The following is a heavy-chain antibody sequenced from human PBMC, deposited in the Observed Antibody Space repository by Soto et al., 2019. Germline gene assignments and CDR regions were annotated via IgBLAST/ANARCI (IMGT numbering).Heavy chain of an antibody. CDR1: GFTFSSYA. J-gene: IGHJ4*02. CDR2: ISGSGGST. V-gene: IGHV3-23*01. CDR3: AKISGWFHPFDY. D-gene: IGHD6-19*01. Sequence: GGSLRLSCAASGFTFSSYALSWVRQAPGKGLEWVSVISGSGGSTYYADSVKGRFTISRDNSKNTLYLQMNSLRADDTAVYYCAKISGWFHPFDYWGQGTLVTVSS.